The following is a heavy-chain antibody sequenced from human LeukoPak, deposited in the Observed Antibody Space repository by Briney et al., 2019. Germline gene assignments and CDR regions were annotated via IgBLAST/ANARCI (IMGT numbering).Heavy chain of an antibody. CDR1: GGTFSSYA. D-gene: IGHD2-21*01. CDR2: IIPIFGTA. J-gene: IGHJ5*02. V-gene: IGHV1-69*06. Sequence: ASVKVSCKASGGTFSSYAISWVRQAPGQGLEWMGGIIPIFGTANYAQKFQGRVTITADKSTSTAYMELSSLRSEDTAVYYCARDRARRFLQGYNWFDPWGQGTLVTVSS. CDR3: ARDRARRFLQGYNWFDP.